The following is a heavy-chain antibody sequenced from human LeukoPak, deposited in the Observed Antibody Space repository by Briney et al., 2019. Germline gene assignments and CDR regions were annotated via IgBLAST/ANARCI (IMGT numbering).Heavy chain of an antibody. J-gene: IGHJ3*02. CDR2: ISSSSSYI. CDR3: ARAMDTAMVTDAFDI. D-gene: IGHD5-18*01. Sequence: GGSLRLSCAASGFTFSSYSMNWVRQAPGKGLEWVSSISSSSSYIYYADSVKGRFTISRDNAKNSLYLQMNSLRAEDTAVYYCARAMDTAMVTDAFDIWGQGTMVTVSS. CDR1: GFTFSSYS. V-gene: IGHV3-21*01.